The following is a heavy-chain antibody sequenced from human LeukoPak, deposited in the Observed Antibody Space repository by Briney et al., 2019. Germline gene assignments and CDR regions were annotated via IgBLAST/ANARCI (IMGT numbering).Heavy chain of an antibody. CDR2: IRYDGSNK. J-gene: IGHJ4*02. D-gene: IGHD3-22*01. V-gene: IGHV3-30*02. CDR1: GFTFSSYG. CDR3: ANFNYYDSSGYLPFDY. Sequence: GGSLRLSCAASGFTFSSYGMHWVRQAPGKGLEWVAFIRYDGSNKYYADSVKGRFTISRDNSKNTLYLQMNSLRAEDTAVYYCANFNYYDSSGYLPFDYWGQGTLVTVSS.